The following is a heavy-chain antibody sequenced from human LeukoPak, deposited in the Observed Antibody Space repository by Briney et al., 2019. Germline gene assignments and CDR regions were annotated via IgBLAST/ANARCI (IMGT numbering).Heavy chain of an antibody. Sequence: GGSLRLSCAASGFTVSSNYMSWVRQAPGKGLEWVSVIYSGGSTYYADSVKGRFTISRDNSKNTLYLQMYSLRAEDTAVYYCARNSGYYDILSGYQPPYYFDYWGQGTLVTVSS. D-gene: IGHD3-9*01. CDR2: IYSGGST. CDR3: ARNSGYYDILSGYQPPYYFDY. J-gene: IGHJ4*02. V-gene: IGHV3-53*01. CDR1: GFTVSSNY.